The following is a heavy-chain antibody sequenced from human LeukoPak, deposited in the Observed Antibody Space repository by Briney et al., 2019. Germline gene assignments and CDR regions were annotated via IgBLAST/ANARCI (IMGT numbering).Heavy chain of an antibody. J-gene: IGHJ4*02. CDR1: GFAFSSYS. D-gene: IGHD2-2*02. V-gene: IGHV3-21*01. Sequence: PGGSLRLSCAASGFAFSSYSMNWVRQAPGKGLEWVSSISSSSSYIYYADSVKGRFTISRDNAKNSLYLQMNSLRAEDTAVYYSARGSCSSTSCHKNFDYWGQGTLVTVSS. CDR3: ARGSCSSTSCHKNFDY. CDR2: ISSSSSYI.